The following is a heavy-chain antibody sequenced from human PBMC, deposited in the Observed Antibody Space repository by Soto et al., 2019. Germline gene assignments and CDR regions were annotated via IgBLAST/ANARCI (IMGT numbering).Heavy chain of an antibody. CDR1: GLTFSTYW. Sequence: EGQLLESGGGLVQPGGYLRLSCAASGLTFSTYWRHWFRQAPGKGLVCLSRMNSDGSSTNYADSVKGLFTIASDNAKNTQYLHMNSLRVEDTAVYYCARGGSGYATHWGQGNRVTVSS. CDR3: ARGGSGYATH. CDR2: MNSDGSST. D-gene: IGHD5-12*01. J-gene: IGHJ4*02. V-gene: IGHV3-74*01.